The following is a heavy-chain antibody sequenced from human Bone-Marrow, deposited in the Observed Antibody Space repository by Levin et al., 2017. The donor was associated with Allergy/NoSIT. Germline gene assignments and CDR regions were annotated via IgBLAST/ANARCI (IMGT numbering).Heavy chain of an antibody. V-gene: IGHV1-2*02. CDR1: GYTFTDYY. Sequence: GASVKVSCKASGYTFTDYYIHWIRQAPGQGLEWMGRINCDGGGTKISQKFEGRVTMTSDTSMRTVNMELTSLRSDDTAIYFCARDLVGVDAFDFWGQGTMVIVSS. CDR2: INCDGGGT. D-gene: IGHD1-26*01. CDR3: ARDLVGVDAFDF. J-gene: IGHJ3*01.